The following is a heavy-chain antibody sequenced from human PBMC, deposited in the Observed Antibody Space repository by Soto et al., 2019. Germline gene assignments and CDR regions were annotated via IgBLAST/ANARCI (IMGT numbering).Heavy chain of an antibody. V-gene: IGHV1-18*01. CDR3: ARDREYCSGGSCYSWWAYYYCYYMYV. J-gene: IGHJ6*03. CDR1: GYTYASYG. D-gene: IGHD2-15*01. CDR2: ISAYNGNT. Sequence: GASVKVSCKASGYTYASYGISWGRQAPGQGLEWMGWISAYNGNTNYAQKLQGRVTMTTDTSTSTAYMELRSLRSDDTAVYYCARDREYCSGGSCYSWWAYYYCYYMYVWGKGTTVTVSS.